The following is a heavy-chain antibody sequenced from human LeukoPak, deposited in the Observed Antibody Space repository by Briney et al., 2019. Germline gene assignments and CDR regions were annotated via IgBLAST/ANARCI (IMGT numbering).Heavy chain of an antibody. CDR3: AREGVVGAILGY. J-gene: IGHJ4*02. CDR1: GLTIGSRY. D-gene: IGHD1-26*01. Sequence: GGSLRLSCVASGLTIGSRYMNWVRQAPGKGLEWVSALYLAGNTYYADSVRGRFTISRDNSKNTLYLQMNSLKPEDTAVYYCAREGVVGAILGYWGQGSLVTVSP. V-gene: IGHV3-53*05. CDR2: LYLAGNT.